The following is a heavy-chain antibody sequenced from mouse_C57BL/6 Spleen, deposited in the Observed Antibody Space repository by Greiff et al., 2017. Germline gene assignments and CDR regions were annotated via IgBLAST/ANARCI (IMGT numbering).Heavy chain of an antibody. Sequence: EVKLQESGAELVKPGASVKLSCTASGFNITDYYMHWVKQRTEQGLEWIGRIDPEDGETKYAPKFQGKDTITADTSSNTAYLQLSSLTSEDTAVYYWAPITTVVGGFAYWGQGTLVTVSA. J-gene: IGHJ3*01. CDR3: APITTVVGGFAY. V-gene: IGHV14-2*01. D-gene: IGHD1-1*01. CDR1: GFNITDYY. CDR2: IDPEDGET.